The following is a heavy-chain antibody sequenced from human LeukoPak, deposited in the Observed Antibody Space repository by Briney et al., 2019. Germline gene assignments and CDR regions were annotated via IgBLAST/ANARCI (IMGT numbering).Heavy chain of an antibody. Sequence: ASVKVSCKASGYTFTSYYMHWVRQAPGQGLEWMGIINPSGGSTSYAQKFQGRVTMTRDTSTSTVYMELSSLRSEDTAVYYCARESWFWDRGNWFDPWGQGTLVTVSS. J-gene: IGHJ5*02. CDR2: INPSGGST. V-gene: IGHV1-46*01. CDR1: GYTFTSYY. D-gene: IGHD3-10*01. CDR3: ARESWFWDRGNWFDP.